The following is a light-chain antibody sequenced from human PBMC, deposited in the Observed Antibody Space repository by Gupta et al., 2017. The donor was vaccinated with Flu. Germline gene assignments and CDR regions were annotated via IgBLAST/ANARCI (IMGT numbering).Light chain of an antibody. V-gene: IGKV1-39*01. CDR2: VAS. CDR1: QSIASY. Sequence: DIQMTQSPSSLSASVGDRVTITCRASQSIASYLNWYQQRPGKAPKLLISVASILQSGVPSRFSGGGSGTDFTLTINRLPPEDFATYFCQQTDRAPLTFGQGTKVEIK. J-gene: IGKJ1*01. CDR3: QQTDRAPLT.